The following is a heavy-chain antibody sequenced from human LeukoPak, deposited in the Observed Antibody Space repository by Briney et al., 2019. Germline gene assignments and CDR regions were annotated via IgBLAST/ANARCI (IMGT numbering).Heavy chain of an antibody. CDR1: GFTFSSYA. V-gene: IGHV3-30-3*01. CDR2: ISYDGSNK. CDR3: ARVPI. D-gene: IGHD2-2*01. J-gene: IGHJ3*02. Sequence: GGSLRLSCAASGFTFSSYAMRWVRQAPGKGLEWVAVISYDGSNKYYADSVKGRFTISRDNSKNTLYLQMNSLRAEDTAVYYCARVPIWGQGTMVTVSS.